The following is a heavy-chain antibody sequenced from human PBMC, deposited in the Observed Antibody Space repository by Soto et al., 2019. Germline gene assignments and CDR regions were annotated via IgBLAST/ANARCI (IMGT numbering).Heavy chain of an antibody. J-gene: IGHJ6*03. CDR1: GGTFSSYT. CDR3: ARDPPAYCSGGSCQYYYYYYYMDV. D-gene: IGHD2-15*01. CDR2: IIPILGIA. V-gene: IGHV1-69*08. Sequence: QVQLVQSGAEVKKPGSSVKVSCKASGGTFSSYTISWVRQAPGQGLEWMGRIIPILGIANYAQKFQGRVTITADKSTSTAYMELSSLRSEDTTVYYCARDPPAYCSGGSCQYYYYYYYMDVWGKGTTVTVSS.